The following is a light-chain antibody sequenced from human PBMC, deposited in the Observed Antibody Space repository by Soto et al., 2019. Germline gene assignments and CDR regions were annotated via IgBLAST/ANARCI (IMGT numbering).Light chain of an antibody. CDR3: QQYNNWPLT. V-gene: IGKV3-15*01. CDR2: GAS. CDR1: QTVNTN. Sequence: EIAMTQSPATLSVSPGERATLSCRASQTVNTNLAWYQQKPGQAPRLLIYGASTRATGIPARFSGSGAGTEFTVTISSLQSEDVAVYYCQQYNNWPLTFGGGTKVEI. J-gene: IGKJ4*01.